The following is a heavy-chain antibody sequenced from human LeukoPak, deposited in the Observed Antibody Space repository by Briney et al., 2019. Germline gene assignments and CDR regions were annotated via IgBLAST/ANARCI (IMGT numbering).Heavy chain of an antibody. Sequence: SVKVSCKGSGYSFNKFGISWVRQAPGQGLEWMGWISGYNANTDSAQKFQDRVTMTTDNSVTTAYQELRSLRSDDTAVYFCVRVGSAYGDPLEFDFWGQGTLVTVS. CDR2: ISGYNANT. CDR1: GYSFNKFG. CDR3: VRVGSAYGDPLEFDF. D-gene: IGHD4-17*01. V-gene: IGHV1-18*01. J-gene: IGHJ5*01.